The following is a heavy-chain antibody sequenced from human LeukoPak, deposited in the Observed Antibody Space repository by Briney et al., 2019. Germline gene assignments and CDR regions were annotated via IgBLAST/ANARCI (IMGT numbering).Heavy chain of an antibody. Sequence: GGSLRLSCAASGFTFSSYAMSWVRQAPGKGLEWVSAISGSGGSTYYADSVKGRFTISRDNSKNTLYLQMNSLRAEDTAVYYCAKDRVRNTYYDFWSDLDYWGQGTLVTVSS. CDR3: AKDRVRNTYYDFWSDLDY. J-gene: IGHJ4*02. D-gene: IGHD3-3*01. CDR1: GFTFSSYA. CDR2: ISGSGGST. V-gene: IGHV3-23*01.